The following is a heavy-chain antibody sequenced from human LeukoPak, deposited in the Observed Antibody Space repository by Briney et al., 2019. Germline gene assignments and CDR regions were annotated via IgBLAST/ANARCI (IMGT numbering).Heavy chain of an antibody. J-gene: IGHJ4*02. Sequence: GGSLRLSCAASGFTVSSNYKSWVRQAPGKGLEWVSVIYSGGSTYYADSVKGRFTISRDNSKNTLYLQMNSLRAEDTAVYYCARLSYYYDSSGYSLWGQGTLVTVSS. CDR1: GFTVSSNY. V-gene: IGHV3-53*01. D-gene: IGHD3-22*01. CDR2: IYSGGST. CDR3: ARLSYYYDSSGYSL.